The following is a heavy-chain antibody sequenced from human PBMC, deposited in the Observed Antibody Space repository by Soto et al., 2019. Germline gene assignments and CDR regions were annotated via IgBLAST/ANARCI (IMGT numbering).Heavy chain of an antibody. Sequence: PGGSLRLSCAASGFTFSSYSMNWVRQAPGKGLEWVSYISSSSSTIYYADSVKGRFTISRDNAKNSLYLQMNSLRDEDTAVYYCANLEGYSYGNWNFDYWGQGTLVTVSS. D-gene: IGHD5-18*01. J-gene: IGHJ4*02. V-gene: IGHV3-48*02. CDR1: GFTFSSYS. CDR3: ANLEGYSYGNWNFDY. CDR2: ISSSSSTI.